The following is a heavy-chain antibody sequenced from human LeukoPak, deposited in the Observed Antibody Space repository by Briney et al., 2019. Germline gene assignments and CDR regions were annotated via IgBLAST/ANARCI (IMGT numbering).Heavy chain of an antibody. V-gene: IGHV4-30-2*01. J-gene: IGHJ6*03. D-gene: IGHD6-13*01. CDR3: ARDRLYLYSSSWYRDLGYYYYYMDV. Sequence: SETLSLTCTVSGGSISSGGYYWSWIRQPPGKGLEWIGYIYHSGSTYYNPSLKSRVTISVDRSKNQFSLKLSSVTAADTAVYYCARDRLYLYSSSWYRDLGYYYYYMDVWGKGTTVTVSS. CDR2: IYHSGST. CDR1: GGSISSGGYY.